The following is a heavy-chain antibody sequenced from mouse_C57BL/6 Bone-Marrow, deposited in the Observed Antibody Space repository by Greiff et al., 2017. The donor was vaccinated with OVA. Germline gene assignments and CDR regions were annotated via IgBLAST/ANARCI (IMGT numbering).Heavy chain of an antibody. D-gene: IGHD1-1*01. CDR3: ARRRLLRNFDF. J-gene: IGHJ1*03. CDR1: GYTFTSYG. V-gene: IGHV1-81*01. Sequence: QVQLKQSGAELARPGASVKLSCKASGYTFTSYGISWVKQRTGQGLEWIGEIYPRSGNTYYNEKFKGKATLTADKSSSTAYMELRSLTSEDSAVYFCARRRLLRNFDFWGTGTTVTVSS. CDR2: IYPRSGNT.